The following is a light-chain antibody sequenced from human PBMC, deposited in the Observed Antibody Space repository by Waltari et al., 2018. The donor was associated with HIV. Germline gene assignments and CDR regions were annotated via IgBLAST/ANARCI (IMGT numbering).Light chain of an antibody. V-gene: IGKV3-11*01. CDR2: EAS. J-gene: IGKJ5*01. CDR1: QSVNSD. Sequence: EIVLTQSPATLSLSPGERATLSCRASQSVNSDLAWYQQKPGQAPRPLIHEASNRATGIPASFSGSGSGTDFTLTISNLEPEDFAVYYCQQRSNGGGITFGQGTRLEIK. CDR3: QQRSNGGGIT.